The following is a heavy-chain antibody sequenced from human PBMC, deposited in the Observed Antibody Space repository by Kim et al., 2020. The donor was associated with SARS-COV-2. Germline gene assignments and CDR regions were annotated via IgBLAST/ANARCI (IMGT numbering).Heavy chain of an antibody. CDR2: IYYSGST. V-gene: IGHV4-31*03. J-gene: IGHJ5*02. CDR3: ARARIYYDSSGYYPNWFDP. D-gene: IGHD3-22*01. Sequence: SETLSLTCTVSGGSISSGGYYWSWIRQHPGKGLEWIGYIYYSGSTYYNPSLKSRVTISVDTSKNQFSLKLSSVTAADTAVYYCARARIYYDSSGYYPNWFDPWGQGTLVTVSS. CDR1: GGSISSGGYY.